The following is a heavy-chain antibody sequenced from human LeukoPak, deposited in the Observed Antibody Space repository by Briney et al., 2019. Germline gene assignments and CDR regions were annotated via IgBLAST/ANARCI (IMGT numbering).Heavy chain of an antibody. CDR1: GGSISSYY. Sequence: SETLSLTCTVSGGSISSYYWGWIRQPPGKGLEWIGTIYHGGNTYYNPSLKSRVALSVDTSKNQFSLRLSSVTAADTAVYYCARYIVVVVAATFDAFDIWGQGTTVTVSS. CDR2: IYHGGNT. CDR3: ARYIVVVVAATFDAFDI. V-gene: IGHV4-38-2*02. D-gene: IGHD2-15*01. J-gene: IGHJ3*02.